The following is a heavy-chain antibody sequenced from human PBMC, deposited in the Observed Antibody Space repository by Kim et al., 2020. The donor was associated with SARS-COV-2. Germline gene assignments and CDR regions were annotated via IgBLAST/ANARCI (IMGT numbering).Heavy chain of an antibody. D-gene: IGHD3-10*01. CDR1: GFTFGDYV. CDR2: ISVSGGTT. J-gene: IGHJ6*02. CDR3: AKRVFRGPMDV. V-gene: IGHV3-23*01. Sequence: GGSLRLSCAASGFTFGDYVMTWVRQAPGKGLEWVSAISVSGGTTYYADSVKGRFTISRDNSKNTLCLQMNSLRAEDTAVYYCAKRVFRGPMDVWGQGTTVTVSS.